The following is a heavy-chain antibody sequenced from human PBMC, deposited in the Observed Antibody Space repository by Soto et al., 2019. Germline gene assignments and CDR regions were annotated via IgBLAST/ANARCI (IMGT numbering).Heavy chain of an antibody. Sequence: SETLSLTCTVSGGSISSSSYYWGWIRQPPGKGLEWIGSIYYSGSTYYNQSLKSRVTISVDTSKNQFSLKLSSVTAADTIVYYCASGGCSSTSCYENYWGQGTLVTVSS. CDR2: IYYSGST. CDR1: GGSISSSSYY. D-gene: IGHD2-2*01. CDR3: ASGGCSSTSCYENY. V-gene: IGHV4-39*01. J-gene: IGHJ4*02.